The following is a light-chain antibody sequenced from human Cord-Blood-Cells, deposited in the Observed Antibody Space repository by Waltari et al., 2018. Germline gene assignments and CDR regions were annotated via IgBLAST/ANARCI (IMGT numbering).Light chain of an antibody. J-gene: IGLJ2*01. CDR1: SLRSYY. CDR3: NSRDSSGNHVV. CDR2: GKN. V-gene: IGLV3-19*01. Sequence: SSELTQDPAVSVALGQTVRITCQGDSLRSYYASRYQQKPGQAPVLVIYGKNNRPSGIPDRFSGSSSGNTASLTITGAQAEDEADYYGNSRDSSGNHVVFGGGTKLTVL.